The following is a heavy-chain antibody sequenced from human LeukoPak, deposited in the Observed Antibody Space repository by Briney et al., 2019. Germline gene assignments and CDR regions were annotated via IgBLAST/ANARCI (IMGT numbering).Heavy chain of an antibody. CDR2: IKQDGSEK. Sequence: PGGSLRLSCAASGFTFSAYWMSWVRQAPGKGLEWVANIKQDGSEKYYLDSVKGRFTISRDDSKNTLYLQMNSLRPEDTAVYYCAKDIPSSSWYLGYWGQGTLVTVSS. CDR1: GFTFSAYW. V-gene: IGHV3-7*01. D-gene: IGHD6-13*01. CDR3: AKDIPSSSWYLGY. J-gene: IGHJ4*02.